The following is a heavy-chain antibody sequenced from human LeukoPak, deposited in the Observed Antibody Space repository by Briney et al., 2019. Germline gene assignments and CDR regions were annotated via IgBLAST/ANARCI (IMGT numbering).Heavy chain of an antibody. CDR3: AKARSSSSWYFDY. J-gene: IGHJ4*02. CDR1: GFTFSSYW. Sequence: GGSLRLSCAASGFTFSSYWMSWVRQAPGRGLEWVAYIKQDGSEKYYVDSVKGRFTISRDNAESSLYLQMNSLRAEDSAVYYCAKARSSSSWYFDYWGQGTLVTVSS. V-gene: IGHV3-7*01. D-gene: IGHD6-13*01. CDR2: IKQDGSEK.